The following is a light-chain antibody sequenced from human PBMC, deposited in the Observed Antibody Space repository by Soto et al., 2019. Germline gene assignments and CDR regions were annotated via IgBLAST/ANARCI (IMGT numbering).Light chain of an antibody. CDR2: SNN. CDR1: SSNIGAGYD. V-gene: IGLV1-40*01. CDR3: QSFDSSLSGWV. Sequence: QSVLTQPPSVSGATGRRVTISCTGSSSNIGAGYDVHWYQQLPGTAPKLLIYSNNSRPSGVPDRFSGSKSGTSASLAITGLQAEDEAYYYCQSFDSSLSGWVFGGGTKLTV. J-gene: IGLJ3*02.